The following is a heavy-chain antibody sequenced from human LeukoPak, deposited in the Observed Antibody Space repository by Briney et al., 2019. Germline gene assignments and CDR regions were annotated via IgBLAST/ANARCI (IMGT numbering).Heavy chain of an antibody. CDR3: AKIIVVLPSTISNPYYFDY. CDR2: ISGSGDST. Sequence: PGGSLRLSCAASGFTLSSYAMSWVRQAPGKGLEWVSGISGSGDSTYYADSVKGRFTTSRDNSKNTLYLQMSSLRAEDTAVYYCAKIIVVLPSTISNPYYFDYWGQGTLVTVSS. V-gene: IGHV3-23*01. J-gene: IGHJ4*02. CDR1: GFTLSSYA. D-gene: IGHD2-2*02.